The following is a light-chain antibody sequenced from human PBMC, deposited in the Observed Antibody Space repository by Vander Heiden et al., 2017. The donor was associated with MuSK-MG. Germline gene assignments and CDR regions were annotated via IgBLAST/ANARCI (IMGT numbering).Light chain of an antibody. CDR2: SNN. Sequence: QSVLTQPPSASGTPGQRVTTSCSGSSSNIGSNTVTWYQQLPGTAPKLLIYSNNQRPSGVPDRCSGSKSGTSASLAISGLQSEDEADYYCAAWDDSLNGVVFGGGTKLTVL. J-gene: IGLJ2*01. CDR3: AAWDDSLNGVV. V-gene: IGLV1-44*01. CDR1: SSNIGSNT.